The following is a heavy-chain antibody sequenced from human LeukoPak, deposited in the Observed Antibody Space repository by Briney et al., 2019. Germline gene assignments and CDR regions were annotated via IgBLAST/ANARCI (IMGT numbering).Heavy chain of an antibody. J-gene: IGHJ5*02. CDR2: IYTSGST. CDR3: ARSDLMITFGGVIAHNWFDP. Sequence: SETLSLTCTVSGGSISSYYWSWIRQPAGKGLEWIGRIYTSGSTNYNPSLKSRVTMSVDTSKNQFSLKLSSVTAADTAVYYCARSDLMITFGGVIAHNWFDPWGQGTLVTVSS. CDR1: GGSISSYY. V-gene: IGHV4-4*07. D-gene: IGHD3-16*02.